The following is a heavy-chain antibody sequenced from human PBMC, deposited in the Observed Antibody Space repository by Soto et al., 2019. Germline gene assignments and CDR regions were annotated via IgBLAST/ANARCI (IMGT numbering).Heavy chain of an antibody. D-gene: IGHD3-10*01. Sequence: QVQLVESGGGVVQPGRSLRLSCAASGFTFSSYAMHWVRQAPGKGLEWVAVISYDGSNKYYADSVKGGFTISRDNSENTLYLQMNSLRAEDTAVYYCVRGGYYGSGSYWRYWGQGTLVTVSS. CDR3: VRGGYYGSGSYWRY. V-gene: IGHV3-30-3*01. CDR2: ISYDGSNK. CDR1: GFTFSSYA. J-gene: IGHJ4*02.